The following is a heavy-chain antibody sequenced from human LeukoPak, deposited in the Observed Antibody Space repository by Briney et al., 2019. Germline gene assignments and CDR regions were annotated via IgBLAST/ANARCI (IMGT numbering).Heavy chain of an antibody. CDR3: ARDQYYEPNYYYYYGMDV. V-gene: IGHV1-18*01. CDR2: ISAYNGNT. CDR1: GYTFTSYG. Sequence: ASVKVSCKASGYTFTSYGISWVRQAPGQGLEWMGWISAYNGNTNYAQKLQGRVTMTTDTSTSTAYMELRSLRSDDTAVYYCARDQYYEPNYYYYYGMDVWGQGTTVTVSS. J-gene: IGHJ6*02. D-gene: IGHD3-3*01.